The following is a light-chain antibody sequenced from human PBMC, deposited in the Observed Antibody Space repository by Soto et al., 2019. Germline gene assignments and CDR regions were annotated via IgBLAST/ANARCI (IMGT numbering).Light chain of an antibody. CDR3: QQRSNWPRLT. CDR2: DAS. V-gene: IGKV3-11*01. Sequence: EVVLTQSPGTLSLSPGERATLSCRASHSVNSYLAWYQQKPGQAPRLLIYDASNRATGIPARFSGSGSGTDFTLTISSLESEDFAVYYCQQRSNWPRLTFGGGTKVDIK. J-gene: IGKJ4*01. CDR1: HSVNSY.